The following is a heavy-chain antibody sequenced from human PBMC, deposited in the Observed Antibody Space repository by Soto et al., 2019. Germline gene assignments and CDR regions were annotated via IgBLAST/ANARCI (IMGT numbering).Heavy chain of an antibody. V-gene: IGHV3-23*01. Sequence: VGSLRLSCTASGCTFSSSAMSWVRHSPGRGLEWVSGISGSGAGTYYADSVKGRFTISRDNSKNTLYLQMSGLRAEDAAVYYCAKGPTVFGAVISFDYYYGMYVLGQGTPVTVSS. J-gene: IGHJ6*02. CDR1: GCTFSSSA. D-gene: IGHD3-3*01. CDR3: AKGPTVFGAVISFDYYYGMYV. CDR2: ISGSGAGT.